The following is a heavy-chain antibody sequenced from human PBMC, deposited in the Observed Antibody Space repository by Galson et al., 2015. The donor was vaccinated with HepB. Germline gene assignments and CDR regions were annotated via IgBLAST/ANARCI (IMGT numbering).Heavy chain of an antibody. CDR1: GYTFTSYA. CDR2: INAGNGNT. CDR3: ARGYYYDSSGFLPDY. J-gene: IGHJ4*02. V-gene: IGHV1-3*01. D-gene: IGHD3-22*01. Sequence: SCKASGYTFTSYAMHWVRQAPGQRLEWMGWINAGNGNTKYSQKFQGRVTITRDTSTSTVYMELSSLRSEDTAVYYCARGYYYDSSGFLPDYWGQGTLVTVSS.